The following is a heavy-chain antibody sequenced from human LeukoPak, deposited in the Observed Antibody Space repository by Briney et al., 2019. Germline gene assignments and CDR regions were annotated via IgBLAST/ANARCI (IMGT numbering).Heavy chain of an antibody. Sequence: PGGSLRLSCAASGFTFSNFGMHWVRQAPLKGLEWVSAISGSGRNTYYADSVKGRFTISRDNSKNTLYLQMNSLRAEDSAVYYCVTNYFDSSAYYPDFDYWGQGALVTVSS. CDR1: GFTFSNFG. D-gene: IGHD3-22*01. CDR3: VTNYFDSSAYYPDFDY. V-gene: IGHV3-23*01. J-gene: IGHJ4*02. CDR2: ISGSGRNT.